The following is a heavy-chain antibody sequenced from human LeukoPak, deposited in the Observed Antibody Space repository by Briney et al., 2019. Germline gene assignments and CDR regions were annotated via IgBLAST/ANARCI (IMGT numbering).Heavy chain of an antibody. J-gene: IGHJ4*02. CDR1: GFTFSSYG. CDR3: AKDSGFYYDSSGYIDY. CDR2: ISYDGSNK. Sequence: GRSLRLSCAASGFTFSSYGMHWVRQAPGKGLEWVAVISYDGSNKYYADSVKGRFTISRDNSKNTLYLQMNSLRAEDTAVYYCAKDSGFYYDSSGYIDYWGQGTLVTVSS. D-gene: IGHD3-22*01. V-gene: IGHV3-30*18.